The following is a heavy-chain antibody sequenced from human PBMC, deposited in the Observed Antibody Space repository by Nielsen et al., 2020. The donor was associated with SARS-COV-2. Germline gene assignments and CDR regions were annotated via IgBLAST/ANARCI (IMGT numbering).Heavy chain of an antibody. Sequence: SLKISCAASGFPFRSFGMNWVRQAPGKGLEWVSGISWNGGIIDYADSVKGRFTISRDNGRNSLYLQMNSLRAEDTALYYCAKDVVYGDQNDAFDIWGQGTMVIVSP. CDR3: AKDVVYGDQNDAFDI. J-gene: IGHJ3*02. CDR2: ISWNGGII. CDR1: GFPFRSFG. D-gene: IGHD4-17*01. V-gene: IGHV3-9*01.